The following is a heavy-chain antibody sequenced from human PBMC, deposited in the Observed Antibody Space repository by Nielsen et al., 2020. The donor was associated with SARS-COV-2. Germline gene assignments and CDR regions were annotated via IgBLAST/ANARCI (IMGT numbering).Heavy chain of an antibody. CDR1: GYSFTKYW. CDR2: IRSKVNSYAT. V-gene: IGHV3-73*01. CDR3: TRRYDSGTYYTLDY. J-gene: IGHJ4*02. Sequence: GESLKISCQASGYSFTKYWITWVRQASGKGLEWVGRIRSKVNSYATAYAASVKGRFTISRDDSKNTAYLQMNSLKTEDTAVYYCTRRYDSGTYYTLDYWGQGTLVTVSS. D-gene: IGHD3-10*01.